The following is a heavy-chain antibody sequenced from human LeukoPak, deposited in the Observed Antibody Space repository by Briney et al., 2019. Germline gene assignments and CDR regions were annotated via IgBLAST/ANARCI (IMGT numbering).Heavy chain of an antibody. CDR1: AFTFSSYS. J-gene: IGHJ4*02. CDR2: ISSSSSTI. CDR3: ASPGDYGSGSYLGY. D-gene: IGHD3-10*01. V-gene: IGHV3-48*02. Sequence: PGGSLRLSCAASAFTFSSYSMNWVRHAPGKGLEWVLYISSSSSTIYYADSGKGRFTISRDNAKNSLYLQMNSLRDEDTAVFYCASPGDYGSGSYLGYWGQGTLVTVSS.